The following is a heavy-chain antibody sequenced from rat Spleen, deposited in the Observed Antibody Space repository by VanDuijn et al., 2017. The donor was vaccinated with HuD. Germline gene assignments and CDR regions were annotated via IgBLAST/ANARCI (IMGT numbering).Heavy chain of an antibody. CDR3: TRHDYSGVITNWFAY. D-gene: IGHD4-4*01. V-gene: IGHV5-29*01. CDR2: ISYDGIST. Sequence: EVQLVESGGGLVQPGRSLKLSCAASGFTFSSFPMAWVRQAPTKGLEWVATISYDGISTYYRDSVRGRFSISSDNAKTTLYLQMDSLRSEDAATYYCTRHDYSGVITNWFAYWGQGTLVTVSS. J-gene: IGHJ3*01. CDR1: GFTFSSFP.